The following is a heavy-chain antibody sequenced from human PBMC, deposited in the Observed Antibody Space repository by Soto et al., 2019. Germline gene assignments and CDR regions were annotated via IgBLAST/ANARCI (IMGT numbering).Heavy chain of an antibody. D-gene: IGHD3-16*01. V-gene: IGHV3-33*01. CDR1: GFTFSSYG. Sequence: LRLSCAASGFTFSSYGMHWVRQAPGKGLEWVAVIWYDGSNKYYADSVKGRFTISRDNSKNTLYLQMNSLRAEDTAVHYCARDGGDPSTYYDMDVWGQGTTVTV. CDR3: ARDGGDPSTYYDMDV. CDR2: IWYDGSNK. J-gene: IGHJ6*02.